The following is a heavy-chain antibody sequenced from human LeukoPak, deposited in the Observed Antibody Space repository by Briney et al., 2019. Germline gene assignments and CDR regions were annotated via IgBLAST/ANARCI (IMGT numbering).Heavy chain of an antibody. CDR2: IRGSGGST. CDR1: GFTFSSYA. J-gene: IGHJ6*02. D-gene: IGHD2-8*01. Sequence: GGSLRLSCAASGFTFSSYAMSWVRQAPGMGLEWVSGIRGSGGSTYYADSVKGRFTISRDNSKTTLFLQMNSLRDEDTAVYYCARSQGFCSNGICYSSYYYGMDVWGQGTTVTVSS. V-gene: IGHV3-23*01. CDR3: ARSQGFCSNGICYSSYYYGMDV.